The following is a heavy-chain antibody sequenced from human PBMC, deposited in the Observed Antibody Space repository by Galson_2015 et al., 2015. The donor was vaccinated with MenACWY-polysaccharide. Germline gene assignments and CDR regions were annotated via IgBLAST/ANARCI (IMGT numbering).Heavy chain of an antibody. CDR3: AKEAGTGEDPFDS. CDR2: ISYSGGST. CDR1: GFTFSNYA. J-gene: IGHJ4*02. V-gene: IGHV3-23*01. Sequence: SLRLSCAASGFTFSNYAMSWVRQAPGKGLEWVSVISYSGGSTYYADSVKGRFTISSDNSKNTLYLQMHSLRAEDTAVYYCAKEAGTGEDPFDSWGQGTLVTVSS. D-gene: IGHD3/OR15-3a*01.